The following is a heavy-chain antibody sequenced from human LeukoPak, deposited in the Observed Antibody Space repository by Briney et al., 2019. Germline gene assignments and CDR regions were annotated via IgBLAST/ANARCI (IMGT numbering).Heavy chain of an antibody. J-gene: IGHJ4*02. CDR2: ISAYNGNT. D-gene: IGHD1-26*01. Sequence: WISAYNGNTNYAQKLQGRVTMTTDTSTSTAYMELRSLRSDDTAVYYCARVVGATDDYFDYWGQGTLVTVSS. V-gene: IGHV1-18*01. CDR3: ARVVGATDDYFDY.